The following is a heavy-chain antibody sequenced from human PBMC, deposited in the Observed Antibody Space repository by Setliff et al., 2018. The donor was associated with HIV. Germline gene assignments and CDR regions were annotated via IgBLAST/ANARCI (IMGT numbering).Heavy chain of an antibody. CDR3: ARDCRVGWVFTYGMDV. V-gene: IGHV3-33*08. CDR2: IWYDGSNK. D-gene: IGHD6-13*01. Sequence: GGSLRLSCAASGFTFSSYGMHWVRQAPGKGMEWVALIWYDGSNKYYADSVKVRVTISRDNARKSVYLQIDSLRPEDTAVYYCARDCRVGWVFTYGMDVWGQGTLGTVSS. CDR1: GFTFSSYG. J-gene: IGHJ6*02.